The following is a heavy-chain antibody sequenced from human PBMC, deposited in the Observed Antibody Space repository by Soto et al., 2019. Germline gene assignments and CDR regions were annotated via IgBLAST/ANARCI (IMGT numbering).Heavy chain of an antibody. J-gene: IGHJ6*03. CDR3: ARDTAMVSLEVEYYYYYMDV. Sequence: QVQLVQSGAEVKKPGSSVKVSCKASGGTFSSYTISWVRQAPGQGLEWMGRIIPILGIANYAQKFQGRVTITADKSTSTAYMELSSLRSEDTAVYYCARDTAMVSLEVEYYYYYMDVWGKGTTVTVSS. CDR1: GGTFSSYT. CDR2: IIPILGIA. V-gene: IGHV1-69*08. D-gene: IGHD5-18*01.